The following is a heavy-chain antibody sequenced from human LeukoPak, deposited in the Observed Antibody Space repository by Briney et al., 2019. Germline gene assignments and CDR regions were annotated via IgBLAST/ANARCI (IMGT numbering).Heavy chain of an antibody. CDR1: GYTFTSYG. CDR3: ARDLGYSSSWYVFDY. J-gene: IGHJ4*02. V-gene: IGHV1-69*13. Sequence: ASVKVSCKASGYTFTSYGISWVRQAPGQGLEWMGGIIPIFGTANYAQKFQGRVTITADESTSTAYMELSSLRSEDTAVYYCARDLGYSSSWYVFDYWGQGTLVTVSS. D-gene: IGHD6-13*01. CDR2: IIPIFGTA.